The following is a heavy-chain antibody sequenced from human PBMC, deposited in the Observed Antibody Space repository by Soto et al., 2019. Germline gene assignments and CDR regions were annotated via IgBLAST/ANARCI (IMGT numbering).Heavy chain of an antibody. CDR1: GGSISSYY. D-gene: IGHD1-7*01. CDR3: ARVGMVGTVLGSWFDP. V-gene: IGHV4-4*07. Sequence: SETLSLTCTVSGGSISSYYWSWIRQPAGKGLEWIGRIYTSGSTNYNPSLKSRVTMSVDTSKNQFSLKVTSVTAADTAVYYCARVGMVGTVLGSWFDPWGQGTLVTVS. J-gene: IGHJ5*02. CDR2: IYTSGST.